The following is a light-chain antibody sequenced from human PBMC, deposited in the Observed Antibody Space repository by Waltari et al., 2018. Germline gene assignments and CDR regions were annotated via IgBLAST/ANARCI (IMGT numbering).Light chain of an antibody. J-gene: IGKJ1*01. CDR2: GAS. CDR1: QSISISY. Sequence: IVLTQSPGTLSLSPGERATLSCRASQSISISYLGWYQQKLGQAPRLLLHGASNRATGIPDRFSASGSGTDFTLTISRLEPEDFAVYYCQKYGTLPATFGQGTKVEIK. V-gene: IGKV3-20*01. CDR3: QKYGTLPAT.